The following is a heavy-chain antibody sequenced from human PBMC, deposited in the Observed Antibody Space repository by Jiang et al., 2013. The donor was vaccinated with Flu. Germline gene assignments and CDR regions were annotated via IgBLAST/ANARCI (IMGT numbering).Heavy chain of an antibody. D-gene: IGHD3-10*01. J-gene: IGHJ3*02. V-gene: IGHV5-51*01. CDR3: ARPQHFPMGIDI. CDR2: IYPGDSDT. Sequence: PGKGLEWMGIIYPGDSDTRYSPSFQGQVTISADKSISTAYLQWSSLKASDTAMYYCARPQHFPMGIDIWGQGTMVTVSS.